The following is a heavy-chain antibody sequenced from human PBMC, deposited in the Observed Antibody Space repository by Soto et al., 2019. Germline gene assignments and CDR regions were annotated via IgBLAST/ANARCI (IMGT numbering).Heavy chain of an antibody. CDR1: GGSFSGYY. CDR3: ARGVLRRNWFDP. Sequence: PSETLSLTCAACGGSFSGYYWSWIRQPPGKGLEWIGEINHSGSTNYNPSLKSRVTISVDTSKNQFSLKLSSVTAADTAVYYCARGVLRRNWFDPWGQVTLVT. J-gene: IGHJ5*02. CDR2: INHSGST. V-gene: IGHV4-34*01. D-gene: IGHD3-16*01.